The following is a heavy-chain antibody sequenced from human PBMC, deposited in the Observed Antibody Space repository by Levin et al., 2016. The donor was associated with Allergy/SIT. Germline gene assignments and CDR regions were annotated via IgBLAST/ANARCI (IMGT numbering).Heavy chain of an antibody. V-gene: IGHV4-34*01. D-gene: IGHD6-6*01. CDR2: INHSGST. Sequence: PGKGLEWIGEINHSGSTNYNPSLKSRVTISVDTSKNQFSLKLSSVTAADTAVYYCARGPEGIAARLYFDYWGQGTLVTVSS. CDR3: ARGPEGIAARLYFDY. J-gene: IGHJ4*02.